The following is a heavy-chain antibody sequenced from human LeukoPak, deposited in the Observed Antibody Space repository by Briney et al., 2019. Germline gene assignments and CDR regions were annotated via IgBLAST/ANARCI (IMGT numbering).Heavy chain of an antibody. CDR2: INHSGST. V-gene: IGHV4-34*01. CDR3: ARDIRRMMEYGYSDF. D-gene: IGHD3-16*01. J-gene: IGHJ2*01. Sequence: SETLSLTCAVYGGSFSGYYWSWIRQPPGKGLEWIGEINHSGSTNYNPSLKSRVTISVDTSKNQFSLKLSSVTAADTAVYYCARDIRRMMEYGYSDFGGRGTLATVS. CDR1: GGSFSGYY.